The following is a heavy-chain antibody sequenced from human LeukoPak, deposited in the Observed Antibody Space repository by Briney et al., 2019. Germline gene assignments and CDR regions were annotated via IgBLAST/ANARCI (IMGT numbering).Heavy chain of an antibody. CDR3: AKGTHPYSSGWYGDY. CDR2: ISGSGGST. Sequence: GGSLRLSCAASGFTFSSYAMSWVRQAPGKGLEWVSAISGSGGSTYYADSVKGRFTISRDNSKNTLYLQMSSLRAEDTAVYYCAKGTHPYSSGWYGDYWGQGTLVTVSS. CDR1: GFTFSSYA. V-gene: IGHV3-23*01. J-gene: IGHJ4*02. D-gene: IGHD6-19*01.